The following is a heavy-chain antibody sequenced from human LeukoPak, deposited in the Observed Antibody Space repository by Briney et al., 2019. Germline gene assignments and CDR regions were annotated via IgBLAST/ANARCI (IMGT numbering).Heavy chain of an antibody. CDR3: ARDVGWYALGD. Sequence: GGCLRLSCAASGFTFDDYGMSWVRQAPGKGLEWVSGINWNGGSTGYADSVKGRFTISRDNAKNSLYLQMNSLRAEDTALYHCARDVGWYALGDWGQGTLVTVSS. J-gene: IGHJ4*02. CDR2: INWNGGST. D-gene: IGHD6-19*01. CDR1: GFTFDDYG. V-gene: IGHV3-20*01.